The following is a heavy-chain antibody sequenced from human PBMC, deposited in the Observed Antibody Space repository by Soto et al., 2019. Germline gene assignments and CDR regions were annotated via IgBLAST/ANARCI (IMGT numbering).Heavy chain of an antibody. CDR3: ARDRGAAATSIDWVDP. V-gene: IGHV4-4*07. CDR2: IYTSGST. J-gene: IGHJ5*02. Sequence: SETLSLTCTVSGGSISSYYWSWIRQPAGKGLEWIGRIYTSGSTNYNPSLKSRVTMSVDTSKNQFSLKLSSVTAADTAVYYCARDRGAAATSIDWVDPWGQGTLVTVS. D-gene: IGHD2-15*01. CDR1: GGSISSYY.